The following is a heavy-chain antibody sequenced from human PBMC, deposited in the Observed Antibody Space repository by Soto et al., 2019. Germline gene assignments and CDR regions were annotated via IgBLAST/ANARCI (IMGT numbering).Heavy chain of an antibody. CDR2: IYTSGST. Sequence: PSETLSLTCAVSEGSFSTGDYSWNWIRQPPGKGLEWIGYIYTSGSTYYSSSLKSRVTISVDRSKNQFSLQLTSVTAADTAVYYCDRGNEYGGVPFDYWGQGLLVTVSS. D-gene: IGHD4-17*01. CDR3: DRGNEYGGVPFDY. CDR1: EGSFSTGDYS. V-gene: IGHV4-30-2*01. J-gene: IGHJ4*02.